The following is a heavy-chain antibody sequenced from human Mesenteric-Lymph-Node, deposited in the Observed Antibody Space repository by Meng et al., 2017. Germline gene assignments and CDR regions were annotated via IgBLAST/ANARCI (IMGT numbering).Heavy chain of an antibody. J-gene: IGHJ4*02. CDR2: IYTSGST. CDR1: RGSIGNYY. CDR3: ARGRVYIGNYYFFDA. D-gene: IGHD1-26*01. V-gene: IGHV4-4*07. Sequence: GSLRLSCTVSRGSIGNYYWTWIRQPAGKGLEWIGRIYTSGSTKYNPSLKSRVTMSVDTSKNQFSLRLSSVTAADTAVYYCARGRVYIGNYYFFDAWGQGTLVNVSS.